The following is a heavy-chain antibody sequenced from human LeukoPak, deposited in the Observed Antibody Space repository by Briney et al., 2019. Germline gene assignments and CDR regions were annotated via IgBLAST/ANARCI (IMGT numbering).Heavy chain of an antibody. V-gene: IGHV1-2*02. CDR2: INPNSGGT. D-gene: IGHD3/OR15-3a*01. Sequence: ASVKVSCKASGYTFTSYGISWVRQAPGQGLEWMGWINPNSGGTNYAQKFQGRVTMTRDTSISTAYMELSRLRSDDTAVYYCARDGTGVHAFDIWGQGTMVTASS. J-gene: IGHJ3*02. CDR3: ARDGTGVHAFDI. CDR1: GYTFTSYG.